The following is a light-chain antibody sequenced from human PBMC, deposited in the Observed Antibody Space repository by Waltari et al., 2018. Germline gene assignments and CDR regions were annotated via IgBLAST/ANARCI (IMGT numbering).Light chain of an antibody. CDR1: QSVNNY. J-gene: IGKJ3*01. V-gene: IGKV3-11*01. CDR2: DAS. Sequence: EIVLTQSPATLSLSPGEGATLSCRTSQSVNNYLAGYEQRPGQAPRLLIYDASVRATCIAARCSGSGSGTDFTLTISTLGQDGFAVYYCQQRSSWPLTFGPGTTVEIK. CDR3: QQRSSWPLT.